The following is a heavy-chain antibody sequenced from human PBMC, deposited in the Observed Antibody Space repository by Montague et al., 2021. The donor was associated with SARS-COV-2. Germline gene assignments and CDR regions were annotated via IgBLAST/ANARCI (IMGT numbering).Heavy chain of an antibody. CDR2: IYNNGST. V-gene: IGHV4-59*01. J-gene: IGHJ6*02. D-gene: IGHD2-21*02. CDR3: ARGGGDSADYYYYAMDV. Sequence: SETLSLTCTVSGGSISSYYWSWIRQPPGKGLQWIGYIYNNGSTNCNTSLKSRVTSSIDTSKNQFSLKLTSVTAADTAVYYCARGGGDSADYYYYAMDVWGQGTTVTVSS. CDR1: GGSISSYY.